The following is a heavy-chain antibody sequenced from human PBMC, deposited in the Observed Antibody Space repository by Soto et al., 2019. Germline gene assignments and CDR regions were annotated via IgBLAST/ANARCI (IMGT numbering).Heavy chain of an antibody. J-gene: IGHJ4*02. D-gene: IGHD6-25*01. CDR1: SDSISSYY. V-gene: IGHV4-59*08. CDR2: TDYSGNT. CDR3: ARAAGDPLYYLDY. Sequence: QVQLQESGPGLVRPSETLSLTCTVSSDSISSYYWIWIRQSPGKGLEWIGYTDYSGNTNYNPSLKSRVTISGDTSKNQFSLRLSSVTAADTAVYYCARAAGDPLYYLDYWGQGTLVTVSS.